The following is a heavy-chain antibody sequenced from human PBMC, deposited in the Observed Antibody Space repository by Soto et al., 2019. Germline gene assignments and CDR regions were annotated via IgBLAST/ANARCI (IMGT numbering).Heavy chain of an antibody. D-gene: IGHD6-13*01. V-gene: IGHV3-23*01. CDR3: AKPSLAATGPPGAFDY. Sequence: EVKLLDSGGGLVQPGGSLRLSCATSGFAFNNYAMSWVRQGPGKGLEWVSVISGSGGSTYYAASVQGRFSISRDTSKSTVYLQMNNLRADDTAIYDCAKPSLAATGPPGAFDYWGQGTMVTVSS. CDR2: ISGSGGST. CDR1: GFAFNNYA. J-gene: IGHJ3*01.